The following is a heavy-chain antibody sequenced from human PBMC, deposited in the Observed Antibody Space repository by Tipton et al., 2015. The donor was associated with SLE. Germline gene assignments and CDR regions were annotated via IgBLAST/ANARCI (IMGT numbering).Heavy chain of an antibody. CDR3: ARAERRNILGIAVAGRGAFDI. CDR1: GFTFRSYD. CDR2: IGTAGDT. D-gene: IGHD6-19*01. V-gene: IGHV3-13*01. Sequence: SLRLSCAASGFTFRSYDMHWVRQATGKGLEWVSAIGTAGDTYYPGSVKGRFTISRDNSKNTLYLQMGSLRAEDMAVYYCARAERRNILGIAVAGRGAFDIWGQGTMVTVSS. J-gene: IGHJ3*02.